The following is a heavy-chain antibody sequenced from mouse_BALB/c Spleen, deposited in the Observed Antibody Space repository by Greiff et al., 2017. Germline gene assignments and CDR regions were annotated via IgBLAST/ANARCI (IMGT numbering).Heavy chain of an antibody. CDR3: ARSGYWNYFDY. CDR1: GFTFSSFG. Sequence: DVKLVESGGGLVQPGGSRKLSCAASGFTFSSFGMHWVRQAPEKGLEWVAYISSGSSTIYYADTVKGRFTISRDNPKNTLFLQMTSLRSEDTAMYYCARSGYWNYFDYWGQGTTRTVSS. J-gene: IGHJ2*01. D-gene: IGHD3-1*01. V-gene: IGHV5-17*02. CDR2: ISSGSSTI.